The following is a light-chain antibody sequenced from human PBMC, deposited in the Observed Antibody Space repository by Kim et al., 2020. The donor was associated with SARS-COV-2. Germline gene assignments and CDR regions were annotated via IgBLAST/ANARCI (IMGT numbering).Light chain of an antibody. CDR2: DAD. CDR3: ASHTTDNTWV. Sequence: FTSSCTGTNADLATFDYVSWYQQLPDKVPKLIIYDADKRPSGISVRCSGSNSGNTASLTVSGLQPEDEADYYCASHTTDNTWVFGGGTQLTVL. V-gene: IGLV2-14*03. CDR1: NADLATFDY. J-gene: IGLJ3*02.